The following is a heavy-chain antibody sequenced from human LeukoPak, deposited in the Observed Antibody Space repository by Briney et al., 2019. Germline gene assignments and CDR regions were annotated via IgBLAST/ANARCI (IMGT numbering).Heavy chain of an antibody. D-gene: IGHD4-17*01. J-gene: IGHJ6*03. V-gene: IGHV4-34*01. Sequence: SETLSLTCAVYGGSFSGYYWSWIRQPPGMGLEWIGEINHSGSTNYNPSLKSRVTISVDTSKNQFSLKLSSVTAADTAVYYCARDSLMDYGDYGFYYMDVWGKGTTVTVSS. CDR1: GGSFSGYY. CDR3: ARDSLMDYGDYGFYYMDV. CDR2: INHSGST.